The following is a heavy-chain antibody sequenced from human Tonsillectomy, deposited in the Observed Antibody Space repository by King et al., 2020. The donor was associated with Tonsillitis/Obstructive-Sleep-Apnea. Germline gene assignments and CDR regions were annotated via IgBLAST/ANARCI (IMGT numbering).Heavy chain of an antibody. Sequence: EVQLVQSGAEVKKPGESLKISCKGSGYTFTSYYIAWVRQMSGKGLEWMGIIYPGDSDTRYSPSFQGQVTISVDNSITTAYLQWSSLKASATATYYCFNGVDYWGQGTLVTVSS. V-gene: IGHV5-51*01. CDR3: FNGVDY. CDR2: IYPGDSDT. D-gene: IGHD2-8*01. J-gene: IGHJ4*02. CDR1: GYTFTSYY.